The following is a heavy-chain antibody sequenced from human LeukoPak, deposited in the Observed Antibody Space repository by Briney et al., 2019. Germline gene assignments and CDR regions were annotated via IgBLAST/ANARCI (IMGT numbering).Heavy chain of an antibody. J-gene: IGHJ4*02. CDR2: IYYSGST. CDR3: ARRAAAGTGSVY. V-gene: IGHV4-59*12. D-gene: IGHD6-13*01. CDR1: GGSISSYY. Sequence: SETLSLTCTVSGGSISSYYWSWIRQPPGKGLEWIGYIYYSGSTNYNPPLKSRVTISVDTSKNQFSLKLSSVTAADTAVYYCARRAAAGTGSVYWGQGTLVTVSS.